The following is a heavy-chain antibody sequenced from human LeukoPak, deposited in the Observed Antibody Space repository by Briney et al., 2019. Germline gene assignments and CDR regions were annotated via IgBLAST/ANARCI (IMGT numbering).Heavy chain of an antibody. CDR2: IKSKTDGGTT. V-gene: IGHV3-15*01. CDR1: GFTFSNAW. CDR3: TTYNHKGEFPPGVYYFDY. Sequence: GGSLRLSCAASGFTFSNAWMSWVRQAPGKGLEWVGRIKSKTDGGTTDYAAPVKGRFTISRDDSKNTLYLQMNSLKTEDTAVYYCTTYNHKGEFPPGVYYFDYWGQGTLVTVSS. D-gene: IGHD1-1*01. J-gene: IGHJ4*02.